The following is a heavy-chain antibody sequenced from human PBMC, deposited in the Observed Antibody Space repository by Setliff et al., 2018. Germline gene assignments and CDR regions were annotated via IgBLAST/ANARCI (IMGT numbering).Heavy chain of an antibody. V-gene: IGHV1-2*06. CDR3: SREPVGLTQFDY. CDR2: INPNSGGT. CDR1: GYTFTGNF. J-gene: IGHJ4*02. Sequence: ASVKVSCKASGYTFTGNFMHWVRQAPGQGLEWMGRINPNSGGTNYAQKFQGRVTMTRDTSISTAYMELSRLRSDDTAVYYCSREPVGLTQFDYWGQGTLVTVSS. D-gene: IGHD3-16*01.